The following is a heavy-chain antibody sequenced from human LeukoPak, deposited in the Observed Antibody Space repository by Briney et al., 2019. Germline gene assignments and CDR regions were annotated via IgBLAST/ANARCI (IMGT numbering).Heavy chain of an antibody. CDR1: GYTFTSYD. V-gene: IGHV1-18*01. CDR2: INTYNGNT. D-gene: IGHD2-8*01. CDR3: ASVGSEEYALFDY. J-gene: IGHJ4*02. Sequence: ASAKVSCKASGYTFTSYDINWVRQATGQGLEWMGRINTYNGNTNYAQKLQGRVTMTTDTSTSTAYMELRSLRSDDTAVYYCASVGSEEYALFDYWGQGTLVTVSS.